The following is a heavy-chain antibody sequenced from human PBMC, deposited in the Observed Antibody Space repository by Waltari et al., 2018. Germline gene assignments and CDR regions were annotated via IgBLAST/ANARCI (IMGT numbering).Heavy chain of an antibody. V-gene: IGHV4-39*01. Sequence: QLQLQESGPGLVQPSETLSLPCTVSGGSLRSHNHCWCCVRQPPGKGLDSIGYVFYYVSTDYNPSRKSRVTISVDTSKKQVSLKLNSVTAADTAMYYCARSTVMGATRWLDPWGQGTRVTVSS. J-gene: IGHJ5*01. D-gene: IGHD1-26*01. CDR3: ARSTVMGATRWLDP. CDR2: VFYYVST. CDR1: GGSLRSHNHC.